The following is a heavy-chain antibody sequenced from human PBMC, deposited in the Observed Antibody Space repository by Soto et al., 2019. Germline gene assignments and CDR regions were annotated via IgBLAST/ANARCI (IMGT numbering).Heavy chain of an antibody. CDR2: ISAYNGNT. V-gene: IGHV1-18*01. CDR1: GYTFTSYG. D-gene: IGHD3-9*01. J-gene: IGHJ3*02. CDR3: ARAAYYDILTGYYAGDAFDI. Sequence: QVQLVQSGAEVKKPGASVKVSCKASGYTFTSYGISWVRQAPGQGLEWMGWISAYNGNTNYAQKLQGRVTMTTDTSTRRAYMELRSLRSDVTAVYYCARAAYYDILTGYYAGDAFDIWGQGTMVTVSS.